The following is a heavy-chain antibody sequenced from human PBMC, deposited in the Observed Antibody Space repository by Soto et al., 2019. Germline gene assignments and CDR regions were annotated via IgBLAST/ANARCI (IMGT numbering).Heavy chain of an antibody. CDR2: IYYSGST. V-gene: IGHV4-59*01. J-gene: IGHJ3*02. CDR1: GGSISSYY. Sequence: SETLSLTCTVSGGSISSYYWSWIRQPPGKGLEWIGYIYYSGSTNYNPSLKSRVTISVDTSKNQFSLKLSSGTAADTAVYYCARDSYYDFWSGYRDAFDIWGQGTMVTVSS. CDR3: ARDSYYDFWSGYRDAFDI. D-gene: IGHD3-3*01.